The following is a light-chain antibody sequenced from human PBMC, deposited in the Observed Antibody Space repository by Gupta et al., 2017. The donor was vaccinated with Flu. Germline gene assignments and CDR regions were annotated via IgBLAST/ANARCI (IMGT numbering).Light chain of an antibody. J-gene: IGLJ3*02. CDR3: LLYFGGGQGV. V-gene: IGLV7-43*01. CDR2: STS. Sequence: QTVLTYAPSLTVSPGGTATLTCASSTGAVTSGYYPNWFQQKPGQAPKVLIYSTSSKNSWTPARFSGSLLGGKAALTLSGVQPEDEAVYYCLLYFGGGQGVLGGGTKVTVL. CDR1: TGAVTSGYY.